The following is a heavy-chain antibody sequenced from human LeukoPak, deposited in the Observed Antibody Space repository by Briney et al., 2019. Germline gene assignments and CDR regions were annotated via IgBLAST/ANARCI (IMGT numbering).Heavy chain of an antibody. CDR3: ARDGNYGGNSGGLDY. J-gene: IGHJ4*02. D-gene: IGHD4-23*01. CDR2: IYYSGST. V-gene: IGHV4-59*01. CDR1: GGSISSYY. Sequence: SETLSLTCTVSGGSISSYYWSWIRQPPGKGLEWIGYIYYSGSTNYNPSLKSRVTISVDTSKNQCSLKLSSVTAADTAVYYCARDGNYGGNSGGLDYWGQGTLVTVSS.